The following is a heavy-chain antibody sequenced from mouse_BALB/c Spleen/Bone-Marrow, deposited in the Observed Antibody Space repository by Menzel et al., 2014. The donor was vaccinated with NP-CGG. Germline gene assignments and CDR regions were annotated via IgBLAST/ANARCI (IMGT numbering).Heavy chain of an antibody. CDR2: INPESSTI. V-gene: IGHV4-1*02. J-gene: IGHJ2*01. CDR3: ARLGYYGYFVD. CDR1: GFDFRRYW. D-gene: IGHD2-3*01. Sequence: EVQLQESGGGLVQPGGSLKLSCAASGFDFRRYWMSWVRQAPGKGLEWIGEINPESSTINYTPSLKDKFIISRDNAKNTLYQQMGKVRSEDTALYYCARLGYYGYFVDWGQGTTLTVSS.